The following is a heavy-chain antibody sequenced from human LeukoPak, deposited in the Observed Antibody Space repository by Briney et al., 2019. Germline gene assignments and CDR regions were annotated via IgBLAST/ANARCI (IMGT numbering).Heavy chain of an antibody. CDR3: ARGGSTSYREFLYNWFDP. CDR2: IYYSGST. CDR1: GGSISSCY. Sequence: SETLSLTCTVSGGSISSCYWSWIRQPPGKGLKWIGYIYYSGSTNYNPSLKSRVTISVDTSKNQFSLKLSSVTAADTAVYYCARGGSTSYREFLYNWFDPWGQGTLVTVSS. D-gene: IGHD3-10*01. J-gene: IGHJ5*02. V-gene: IGHV4-59*01.